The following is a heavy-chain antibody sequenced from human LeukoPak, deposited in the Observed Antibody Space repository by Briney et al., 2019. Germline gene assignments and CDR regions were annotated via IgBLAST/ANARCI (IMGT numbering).Heavy chain of an antibody. D-gene: IGHD6-19*01. Sequence: SETLSLTCSVSGDSITGYYWGWIRQPPGKGLEWIGRIYHSGSTYYNPSLKSRVTISVDTSKNQFSLKLSSVTAADTAVYYCARDVAVAGNWFDPWGQGTLVTVSS. CDR3: ARDVAVAGNWFDP. CDR2: IYHSGST. V-gene: IGHV4-38-2*02. CDR1: GDSITGYY. J-gene: IGHJ5*02.